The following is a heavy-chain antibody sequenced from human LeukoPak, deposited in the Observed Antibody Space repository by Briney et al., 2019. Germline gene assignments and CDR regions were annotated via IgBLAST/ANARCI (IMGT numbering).Heavy chain of an antibody. D-gene: IGHD6-13*01. J-gene: IGHJ5*02. CDR1: GFTFSSYG. V-gene: IGHV3-30*18. CDR3: AKGSSSWYTGGFDP. Sequence: GGSLRLSCAASGFTFSSYGMHWVRQAPGKGLEWVAVISYDGSNKYYADSVKGRFTISRDNSKNTLYLQMNSLRAEDTAVYYCAKGSSSWYTGGFDPWGQGSLVTVSS. CDR2: ISYDGSNK.